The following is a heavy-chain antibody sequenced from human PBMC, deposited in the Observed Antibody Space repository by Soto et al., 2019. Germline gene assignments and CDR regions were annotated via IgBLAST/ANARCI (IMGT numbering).Heavy chain of an antibody. J-gene: IGHJ1*01. CDR2: TYYRSKWYN. D-gene: IGHD3-22*01. V-gene: IGHV6-1*01. CDR1: GDSVSSNSPS. CDR3: AREVYYYDSSGYYSAEYFQH. Sequence: QTLALTCAISGDSVSSNSPSWNWIRQSPSRGLGWLGRTYYRSKWYNDYAVSVKSRITINPDTSKNQFSLQLNSVTPEDTAVYYCAREVYYYDSSGYYSAEYFQHWGQGTLVT.